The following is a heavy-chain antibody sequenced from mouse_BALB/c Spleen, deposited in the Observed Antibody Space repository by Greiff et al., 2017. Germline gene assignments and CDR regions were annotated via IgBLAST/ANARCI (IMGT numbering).Heavy chain of an antibody. CDR1: GFTFSDYY. Sequence: EVKVVESGGGLVKPGGSLKLSCAASGFTFSDYYMYWVRQTPEKRLEWVATISDGGSYTYYPDSVKGRFTISRDNAKNNLYLQMSSLKSEDTAMYYCARENGSSPYYYAMDYWGQGTSVTVSS. CDR2: ISDGGSYT. V-gene: IGHV5-4*02. CDR3: ARENGSSPYYYAMDY. D-gene: IGHD1-1*01. J-gene: IGHJ4*01.